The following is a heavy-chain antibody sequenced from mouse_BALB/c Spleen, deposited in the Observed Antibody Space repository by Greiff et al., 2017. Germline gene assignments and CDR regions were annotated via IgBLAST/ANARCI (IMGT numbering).Heavy chain of an antibody. CDR1: GFTFSSYT. J-gene: IGHJ2*01. D-gene: IGHD1-1*01. V-gene: IGHV5-12-2*01. CDR2: ISNGGGST. Sequence: EVQGVESGGGLVQPGGSLKLSCAASGFTFSSYTMSWVRQTPEKRLEWVAYISNGGGSTYYPDTVKGRFTISRDNAKNTLYLQMSSLKSEDTAMYYCARGGYYGSSLDYWGQGTTLTVSS. CDR3: ARGGYYGSSLDY.